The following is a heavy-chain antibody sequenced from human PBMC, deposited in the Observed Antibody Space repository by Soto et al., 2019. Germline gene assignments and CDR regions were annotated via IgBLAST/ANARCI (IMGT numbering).Heavy chain of an antibody. J-gene: IGHJ5*02. V-gene: IGHV1-18*01. CDR3: ARDRIAAAAGNWFDP. Sequence: ASVKVSCKASGYTFTSYCISWVRQAPGQGLEWMGWISAYNGNTNYAQKLQGRVTMTTDTSTSTAYMELRSLRSDDTAVYYCARDRIAAAAGNWFDPWGQGTLVTVSS. CDR1: GYTFTSYC. CDR2: ISAYNGNT. D-gene: IGHD6-13*01.